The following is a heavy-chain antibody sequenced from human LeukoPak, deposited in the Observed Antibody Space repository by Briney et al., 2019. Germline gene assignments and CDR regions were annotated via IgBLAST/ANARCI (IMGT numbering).Heavy chain of an antibody. V-gene: IGHV3-33*01. CDR2: IWHDGSNE. Sequence: PGGSLRLSCAASGFNFNGYGMHWVRQAPGRGPEWVAVIWHDGSNENYGDSVKGRFTVSRDNSKNTLYLQMNSLRGEDTAVYYCARDWHRAALDYWGQGALVIVSS. CDR3: ARDWHRAALDY. J-gene: IGHJ4*02. D-gene: IGHD6-25*01. CDR1: GFNFNGYG.